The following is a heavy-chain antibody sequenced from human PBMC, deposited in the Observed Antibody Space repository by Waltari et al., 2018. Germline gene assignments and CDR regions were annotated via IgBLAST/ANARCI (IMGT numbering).Heavy chain of an antibody. CDR3: ARQPIEGNLPDWFDP. CDR1: GYSISNVYY. V-gene: IGHV4-38-2*02. J-gene: IGHJ5*02. D-gene: IGHD1-1*01. Sequence: QVQLQQSGPGLVKPSETLSLTCTVSGYSISNVYYWGWIRQPPGKGLEWIGSIHHSGSPYYNPSLHSRVTISLETSQNQFSLKLTSVAATDTAIYYCARQPIEGNLPDWFDPWGQGTLVTVSS. CDR2: IHHSGSP.